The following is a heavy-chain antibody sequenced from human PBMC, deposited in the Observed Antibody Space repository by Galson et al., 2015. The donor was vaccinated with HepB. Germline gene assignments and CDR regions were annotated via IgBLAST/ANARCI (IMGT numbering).Heavy chain of an antibody. J-gene: IGHJ3*02. D-gene: IGHD3-10*01. Sequence: SLRLSCAASGFTFSSYAMSWVRQAPGKGLEWVSAISGSGGSTYYADSVKGRFTISRDNSKNTLYLQMNSLRAEDTAVYYCAKDLQWFGEPHDAFDIWGQGTMVTVSS. CDR3: AKDLQWFGEPHDAFDI. CDR2: ISGSGGST. CDR1: GFTFSSYA. V-gene: IGHV3-23*01.